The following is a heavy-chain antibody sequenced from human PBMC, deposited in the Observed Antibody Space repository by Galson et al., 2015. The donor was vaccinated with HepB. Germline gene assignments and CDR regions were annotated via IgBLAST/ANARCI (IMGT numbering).Heavy chain of an antibody. Sequence: SVKVSCKASGYTFTDYYIHWVRQAPGQGLEWMGRINPNSGGTNYAQKFQGRVTMTRDTSISTAYMELSRLRSDDTAVYYCARDSRIAVAGTRIFYWFDPWGQGTLVTVSS. V-gene: IGHV1-2*06. J-gene: IGHJ5*02. CDR1: GYTFTDYY. D-gene: IGHD6-19*01. CDR2: INPNSGGT. CDR3: ARDSRIAVAGTRIFYWFDP.